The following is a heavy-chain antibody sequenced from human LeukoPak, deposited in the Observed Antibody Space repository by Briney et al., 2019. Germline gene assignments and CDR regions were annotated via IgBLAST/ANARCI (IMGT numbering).Heavy chain of an antibody. CDR3: ARDYYDSSGYRSSTFGMDV. Sequence: GASVKVSCKASVYTYTGYYMHWVRQAPGQGLEWMGWINPNSGGTNYAQKFQGRVTMTRDTSISTAYMELSRLRSDDTAVYYCARDYYDSSGYRSSTFGMDVWGQGTTVTVSS. CDR1: VYTYTGYY. CDR2: INPNSGGT. J-gene: IGHJ6*02. D-gene: IGHD3-22*01. V-gene: IGHV1-2*02.